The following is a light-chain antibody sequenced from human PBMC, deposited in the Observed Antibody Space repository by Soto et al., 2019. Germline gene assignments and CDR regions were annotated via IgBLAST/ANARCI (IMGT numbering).Light chain of an antibody. CDR3: AAWDDSMNGVV. CDR2: SNN. V-gene: IGLV1-44*01. Sequence: QSVLTQPPSASGTPGQRVTISCSGSSSNIGSNTVNWYQQLPGTAPKLLIYSNNQRPSGDPDRFSGSQSGTSASLAISGLQSEDDADYSCAAWDDSMNGVVFGGGTKVTVL. J-gene: IGLJ2*01. CDR1: SSNIGSNT.